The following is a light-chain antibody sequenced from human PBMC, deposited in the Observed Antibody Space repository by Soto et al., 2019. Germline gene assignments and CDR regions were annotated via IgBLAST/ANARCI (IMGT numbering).Light chain of an antibody. CDR3: TSYTTTNTPYV. Sequence: QSALTQPASVSGAPGQSITISCSGTSSDVGAYNFVSWYQVHPGRAPKLIISEVTVRPSGVSHRFSGSKSGNSASLTLSGLQAEDEDDYYCTSYTTTNTPYVFGSGTKVTVL. CDR1: SSDVGAYNF. CDR2: EVT. V-gene: IGLV2-14*01. J-gene: IGLJ1*01.